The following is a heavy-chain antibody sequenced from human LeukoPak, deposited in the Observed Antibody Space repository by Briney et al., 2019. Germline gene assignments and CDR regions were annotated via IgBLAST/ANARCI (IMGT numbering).Heavy chain of an antibody. Sequence: GMSLRLSCAASGVTLSPYGMHWVRQAPGKGLEWVAVISYEGGTQHYADSVKGRFVISRDNPRNTLYLQMNILRTEDTAVYYCAKEGTPQVSTWYDLWGQGTQVIVSS. CDR1: GVTLSPYG. J-gene: IGHJ5*02. CDR2: ISYEGGTQ. CDR3: AKEGTPQVSTWYDL. D-gene: IGHD3-10*01. V-gene: IGHV3-30*18.